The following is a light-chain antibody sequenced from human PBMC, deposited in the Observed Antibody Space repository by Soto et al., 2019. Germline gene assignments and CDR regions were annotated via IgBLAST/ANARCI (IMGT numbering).Light chain of an antibody. CDR3: SSYAGSNMGYV. CDR2: EVS. CDR1: SSDFGGYNY. Sequence: QSALTQPPSASGSPGQSVTISCTGTSSDFGGYNYVSWYQQHPGKAPKLMIYEVSKRPSGVPDRFSGSKSGNTASLTVPGLQAEDEADYYCSSYAGSNMGYVFGTGTKVTVL. V-gene: IGLV2-8*01. J-gene: IGLJ1*01.